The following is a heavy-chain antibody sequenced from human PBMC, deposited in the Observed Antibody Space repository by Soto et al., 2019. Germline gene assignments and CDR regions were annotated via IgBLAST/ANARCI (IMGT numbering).Heavy chain of an antibody. D-gene: IGHD3-22*01. V-gene: IGHV3-13*05. Sequence: EEQLVESGGGLVQPGGSLRLSCVASGFILSGYDMHWVRQATGEGLAWVSAIGTAGDPYYSGSVKGRFTISRGNAENSVYLQMNSLRAGDTAVYYCARAGYDSSGYYFYAMDVWGPGTTVTVSS. J-gene: IGHJ6*02. CDR2: IGTAGDP. CDR1: GFILSGYD. CDR3: ARAGYDSSGYYFYAMDV.